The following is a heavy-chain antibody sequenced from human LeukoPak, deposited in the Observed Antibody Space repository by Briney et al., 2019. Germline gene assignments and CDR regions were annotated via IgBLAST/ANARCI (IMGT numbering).Heavy chain of an antibody. CDR2: IYPGDSDT. Sequence: GESLKISCEASGYRFTNYWIGWVRQMPGKGLEWMGIIYPGDSDTRYSPSFQGQVNISADKSISTAYLQWSSLKASDTAVYYCARWAATGIGLDYWGQGALVTVSS. J-gene: IGHJ4*02. CDR1: GYRFTNYW. CDR3: ARWAATGIGLDY. V-gene: IGHV5-51*01. D-gene: IGHD6-13*01.